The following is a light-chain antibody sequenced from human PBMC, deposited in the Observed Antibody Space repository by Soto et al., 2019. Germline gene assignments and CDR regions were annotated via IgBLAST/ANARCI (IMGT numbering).Light chain of an antibody. V-gene: IGLV1-44*01. Sequence: QSVLTQPPSASGTPGQRVTISCSGSSSNIGSNTVNWYQQLPGTAPKLLIYSNNQRPSGVPDRFSGSKSGTSASLAISWLQSEDEADYYCAAWDDSLNGGYVFGTGTKVTVL. CDR1: SSNIGSNT. CDR2: SNN. J-gene: IGLJ1*01. CDR3: AAWDDSLNGGYV.